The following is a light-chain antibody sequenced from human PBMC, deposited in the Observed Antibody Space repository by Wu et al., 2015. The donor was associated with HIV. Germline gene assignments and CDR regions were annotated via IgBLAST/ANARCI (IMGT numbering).Light chain of an antibody. CDR1: QSVSDSY. CDR3: QQYGSSPYT. Sequence: EIVLTQSPGTLSLSPGERATLSCRASQSVSDSYLAWYQQKSGQAPSLLVYGASSRAAGIPDRSSGSGSGTDFNLTISRLEPEDFAVYYCQQYGSSPYTFGQGTKVEIK. J-gene: IGKJ2*01. CDR2: GAS. V-gene: IGKV3-20*01.